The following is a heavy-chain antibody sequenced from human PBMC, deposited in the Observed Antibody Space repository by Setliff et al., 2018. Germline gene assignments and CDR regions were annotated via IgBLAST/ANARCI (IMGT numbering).Heavy chain of an antibody. V-gene: IGHV4-61*09. CDR3: ARADSGYDGGGYCDFFDCFPFDN. D-gene: IGHD5-12*01. Sequence: SETLSLTCTVSDDSISSRHYYWSWIRQPAGKGLEWLGQIYTSWSTNYNPSLKGRATLSIDASKRQFSLKLTSVTAADTAVYYCARADSGYDGGGYCDFFDCFPFDNWGQGFLVTVSS. J-gene: IGHJ4*02. CDR1: DDSISSRHYY. CDR2: IYTSWST.